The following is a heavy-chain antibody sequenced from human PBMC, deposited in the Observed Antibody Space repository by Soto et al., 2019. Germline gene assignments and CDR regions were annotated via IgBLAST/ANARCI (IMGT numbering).Heavy chain of an antibody. V-gene: IGHV4-30-2*06. CDR2: IYYSGTA. Sequence: TLSLTCAVAGYSLSSGAYSWSWIRQSPGRGLEWIGYIYYSGTAFYNPSLKSRVTLSVLKSKNQFSLKLTSVTAADTAVYYCARVATSDHFDYWGPGTLVTVSS. CDR3: ARVATSDHFDY. J-gene: IGHJ4*02. D-gene: IGHD1-26*01. CDR1: GYSLSSGAYS.